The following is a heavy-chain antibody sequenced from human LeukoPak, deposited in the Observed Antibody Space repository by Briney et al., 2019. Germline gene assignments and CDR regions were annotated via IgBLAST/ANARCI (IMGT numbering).Heavy chain of an antibody. CDR1: GFTFSSYE. D-gene: IGHD4-23*01. V-gene: IGHV3-48*03. CDR3: ARGGSYGGYHSY. Sequence: GGSLRLSCAASGFTFSSYEMNWVRQAPAKGLEWVSYISSSGSTIYYADSVKGRFTISRDNAKNSLYLQMNSLRAEDTALYYCARGGSYGGYHSYWGQGTLVTVSS. CDR2: ISSSGSTI. J-gene: IGHJ4*02.